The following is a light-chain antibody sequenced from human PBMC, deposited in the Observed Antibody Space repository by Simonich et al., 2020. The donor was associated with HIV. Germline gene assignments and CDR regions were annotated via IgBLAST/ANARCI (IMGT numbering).Light chain of an antibody. CDR1: TSDVGDYNY. V-gene: IGLV2-14*01. CDR3: CSYAGSYTLV. Sequence: QSALTQPASVSGSPGQSITISCTGTTSDVGDYNYVSWYQQHPGKAPKLMIYDVIKRPSGVSKRFSGSKSGNTASLTISGLQAEDEADYYCCSYAGSYTLVFGGGTKLTVL. CDR2: DVI. J-gene: IGLJ2*01.